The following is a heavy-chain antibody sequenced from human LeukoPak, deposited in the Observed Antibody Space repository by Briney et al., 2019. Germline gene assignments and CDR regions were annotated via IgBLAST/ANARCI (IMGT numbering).Heavy chain of an antibody. CDR1: GFTFSSYA. J-gene: IGHJ4*02. D-gene: IGHD5-12*01. CDR3: ARAGSGYEDGFDY. V-gene: IGHV3-21*01. Sequence: PGGSLRLSCAASGFTFSSYAMSWVRQAPGKGLEWVSSISSSSSYIYYADSVKGRFTISRHNAKNSLYLQMNSLRAEDTAVYYCARAGSGYEDGFDYWGQGTLVTVSS. CDR2: ISSSSSYI.